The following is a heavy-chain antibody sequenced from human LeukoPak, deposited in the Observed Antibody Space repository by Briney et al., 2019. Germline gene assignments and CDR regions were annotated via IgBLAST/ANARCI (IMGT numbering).Heavy chain of an antibody. CDR2: IIPIFGTA. Sequence: GASVKVSCKASGGTFSSYAISWVRQAPGQGLEWMGGIIPIFGTANYAQKFQGRVTITADKSTSTAYIELSSLRSDDTAVYYCARDPGYSSSWYPFDYWGQGTLVTVSS. CDR1: GGTFSSYA. J-gene: IGHJ4*02. V-gene: IGHV1-69*06. CDR3: ARDPGYSSSWYPFDY. D-gene: IGHD6-13*01.